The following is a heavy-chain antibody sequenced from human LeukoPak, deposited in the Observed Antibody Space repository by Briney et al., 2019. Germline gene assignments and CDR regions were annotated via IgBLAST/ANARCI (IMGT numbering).Heavy chain of an antibody. D-gene: IGHD6-19*01. CDR3: ATTGLGSGWTYYFDY. Sequence: GASVKVSCKASGYPFTKFAINWVRQAPGKGLEWMGGFDPEDGETIYAQKFQGRVTMTEDTSTDTAYMELSSLRSEDTAVYYCATTGLGSGWTYYFDYWGQGTLVTVSS. CDR2: FDPEDGET. CDR1: GYPFTKFA. V-gene: IGHV1-24*01. J-gene: IGHJ4*02.